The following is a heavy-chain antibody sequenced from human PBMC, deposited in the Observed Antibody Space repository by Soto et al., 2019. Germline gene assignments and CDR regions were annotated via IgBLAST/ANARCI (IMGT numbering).Heavy chain of an antibody. CDR3: ARSLRGYSYGPFDY. V-gene: IGHV4-59*01. CDR2: VYHSGST. J-gene: IGHJ4*02. Sequence: PSETLSLTCTVSGGSTSSDYWSWMRQPPGKGLEWIGYVYHSGSTNYNPSLKSRVTISVDTSKNEFSLKVSSVTAADTAVYYCARSLRGYSYGPFDYWGQGTLVTVSS. D-gene: IGHD5-18*01. CDR1: GGSTSSDY.